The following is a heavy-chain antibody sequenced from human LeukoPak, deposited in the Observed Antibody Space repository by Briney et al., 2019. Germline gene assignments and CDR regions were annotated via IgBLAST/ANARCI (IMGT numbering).Heavy chain of an antibody. D-gene: IGHD2/OR15-2a*01. CDR2: ISGTGGST. V-gene: IGHV3-23*01. CDR3: AKAIELHDAFDM. CDR1: GFTFSSYG. J-gene: IGHJ3*02. Sequence: TGGPLRLSCATSGFTFSSYGMSWVRQAPGKGLEWVSLISGTGGSTYYADSVKGRFTISRDNSRNMLYLQMNTLRGEDTAVYFCAKAIELHDAFDMWGQGTMVTVSS.